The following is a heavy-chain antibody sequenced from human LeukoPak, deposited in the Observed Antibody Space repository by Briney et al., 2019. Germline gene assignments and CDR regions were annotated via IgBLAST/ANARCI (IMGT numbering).Heavy chain of an antibody. CDR1: GGSFSGYY. CDR2: INHSGST. V-gene: IGHV4-34*01. CDR3: AREEGESGRGSLN. D-gene: IGHD1-26*01. J-gene: IGHJ4*02. Sequence: SETLSLTCAVYGGSFSGYYWSWIRQPPGKGLEWIGEINHSGSTNYNPSLKSRVTISVDTSKNQFSLKLSSVTAADTAVYYCAREEGESGRGSLNWGQGTLVTVSS.